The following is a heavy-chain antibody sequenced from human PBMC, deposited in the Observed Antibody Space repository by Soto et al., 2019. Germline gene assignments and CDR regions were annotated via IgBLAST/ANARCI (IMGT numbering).Heavy chain of an antibody. Sequence: EVQLVESGGDLVQPGGSLRLSCAASRFTFSSYSMNWVRQAPGKGLEWISYIISTSSTIYYSDSVKGRFTISRDNAKNSLYLQMNSLRHEDTAVYYCARGLFESWGQGTLVTVSS. CDR1: RFTFSSYS. CDR3: ARGLFES. J-gene: IGHJ4*02. V-gene: IGHV3-48*02. CDR2: IISTSSTI.